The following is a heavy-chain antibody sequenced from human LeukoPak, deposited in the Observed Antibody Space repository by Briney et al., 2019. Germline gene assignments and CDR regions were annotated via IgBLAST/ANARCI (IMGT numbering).Heavy chain of an antibody. CDR2: IKEDGREK. J-gene: IGHJ5*02. Sequence: GGSLRLSCATSGFTFSSSWMSWVRQAPGKGLECVANIKEDGREKYYVDSVKGRFTISRDNAKNSLYLQMSSLRAEDTAVYYCARALGYCSGGSCTRGYNWFDPWGQGTLVTVPS. CDR1: GFTFSSSW. V-gene: IGHV3-7*04. D-gene: IGHD2-15*01. CDR3: ARALGYCSGGSCTRGYNWFDP.